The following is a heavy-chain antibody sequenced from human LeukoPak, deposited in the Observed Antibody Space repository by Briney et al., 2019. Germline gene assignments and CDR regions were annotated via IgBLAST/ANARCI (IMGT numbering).Heavy chain of an antibody. J-gene: IGHJ4*02. V-gene: IGHV3-23*01. CDR1: GFTFSSYG. CDR2: ISGSSGGT. Sequence: GGSLRLSCAASGFTFSSYGMSWVRQAPGKGLEWVPSISGSSGGTYYADSVKGRFTISRDNSKNTLYLQMNSLRAEDTAVYYCAKRKSSPYDILTAIDYWGQGTLVTVSS. CDR3: AKRKSSPYDILTAIDY. D-gene: IGHD3-9*01.